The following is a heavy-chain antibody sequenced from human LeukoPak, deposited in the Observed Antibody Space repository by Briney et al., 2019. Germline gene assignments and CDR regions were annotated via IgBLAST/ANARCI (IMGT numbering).Heavy chain of an antibody. D-gene: IGHD3-22*01. Sequence: GGSLRLSCAASGFTFSDYYMSWIRQAPGKGLEWVSYISSSGNSISYADSVKGRFTMSRDNAKNSLYLQMNSLRAEDTAVYYCARSMSITMIVVVTYYYYMDVWGKGTTVTVSS. J-gene: IGHJ6*03. CDR1: GFTFSDYY. V-gene: IGHV3-11*04. CDR2: ISSSGNSI. CDR3: ARSMSITMIVVVTYYYYMDV.